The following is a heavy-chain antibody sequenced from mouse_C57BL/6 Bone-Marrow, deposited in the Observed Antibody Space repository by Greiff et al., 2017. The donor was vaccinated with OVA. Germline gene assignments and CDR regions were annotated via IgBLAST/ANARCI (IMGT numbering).Heavy chain of an antibody. CDR3: TRAITTVVALRWYFDV. CDR1: GFNIKDYY. J-gene: IGHJ1*03. Sequence: VQLQQSGAELVRPGASVKLSCTASGFNIKDYYMHWVKQRPEQGLEWIGRIDPEDGDTEYAPKFQGKATMTADTSSNTAYLQLSSLTSEDTAVYYCTRAITTVVALRWYFDVWGTGTTVTVSS. V-gene: IGHV14-1*01. CDR2: IDPEDGDT. D-gene: IGHD1-1*01.